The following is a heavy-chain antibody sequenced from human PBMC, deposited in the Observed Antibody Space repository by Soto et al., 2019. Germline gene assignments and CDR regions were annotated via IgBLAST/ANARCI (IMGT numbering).Heavy chain of an antibody. CDR3: AKDMPQYYYDSSGYPIPDY. CDR2: ISGSGGST. J-gene: IGHJ4*02. V-gene: IGHV3-23*01. Sequence: RLSCAASGFTFSSYAMSLVRQAPGKGLEWVSAISGSGGSTYYADPVKGRFTISRDNSKNTLYLQMNSLRAEDTAVYYCAKDMPQYYYDSSGYPIPDYWGQGTLVTVSS. D-gene: IGHD3-22*01. CDR1: GFTFSSYA.